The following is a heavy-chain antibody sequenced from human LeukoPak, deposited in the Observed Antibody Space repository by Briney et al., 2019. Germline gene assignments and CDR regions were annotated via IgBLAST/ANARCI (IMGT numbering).Heavy chain of an antibody. J-gene: IGHJ4*02. CDR2: ISGSGGST. V-gene: IGHV3-23*01. Sequence: GGSLRLSCAASGFTFSSYGMSWVRQAPGKGLEWVSAISGSGGSTYYADSVKGRFTISRDNSKNTLYLQMNSLRAEDTAVYYCAREGVAAAGEYYFDYWGQGTLVTVSS. D-gene: IGHD6-13*01. CDR1: GFTFSSYG. CDR3: AREGVAAAGEYYFDY.